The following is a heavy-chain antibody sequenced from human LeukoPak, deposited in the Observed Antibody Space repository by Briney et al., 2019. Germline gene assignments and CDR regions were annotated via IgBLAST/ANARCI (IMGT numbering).Heavy chain of an antibody. CDR2: FDPEDGET. CDR3: ATCLNGAGQPVAIYYYGMDV. J-gene: IGHJ6*02. Sequence: ASVKVSCKVSGYTLTEMSIHWVRQAPGGALEWMGGFDPEDGETVYAPKFQGRVTMTEDTSADTAYMELSSLRSEDTAVYYCATCLNGAGQPVAIYYYGMDVWGQGTTVTVSS. CDR1: GYTLTEMS. D-gene: IGHD2-2*01. V-gene: IGHV1-24*01.